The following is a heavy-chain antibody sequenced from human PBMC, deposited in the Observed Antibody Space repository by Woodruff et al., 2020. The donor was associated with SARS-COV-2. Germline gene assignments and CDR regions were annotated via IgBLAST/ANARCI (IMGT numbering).Heavy chain of an antibody. D-gene: IGHD3-22*01. CDR1: GYSFTSYW. Sequence: GYSFTSYWIGWVRQMPGKGLEWMGIIYPGDSDTRYSPSFQGQVTISADKSISTAYLQWSSLKASDTAMYYCARSTRANQNSSGYYWLRSNGYFDY. J-gene: IGHJ4*01. CDR3: ARSTRANQNSSGYYWLRSNGYFDY. V-gene: IGHV5-51*01. CDR2: IYPGDSDT.